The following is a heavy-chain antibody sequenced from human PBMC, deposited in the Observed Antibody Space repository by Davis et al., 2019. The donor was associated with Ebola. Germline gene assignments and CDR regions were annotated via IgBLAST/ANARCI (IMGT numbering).Heavy chain of an antibody. CDR3: ARASISDWLNWFDP. Sequence: GESLKISCAASGFTFSSYWMHWVRQAPGKGLVWVSRINSDGSSTDYADSVKGRFTISRDNAKNTLYLHMNSLRVEDTAVYYCARASISDWLNWFDPWGQGILVSVSS. CDR2: INSDGSST. D-gene: IGHD2-21*01. J-gene: IGHJ5*02. V-gene: IGHV3-74*01. CDR1: GFTFSSYW.